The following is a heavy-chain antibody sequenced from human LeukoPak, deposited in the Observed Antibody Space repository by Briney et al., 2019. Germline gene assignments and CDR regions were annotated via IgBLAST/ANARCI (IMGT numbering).Heavy chain of an antibody. CDR2: IYPGDSDT. J-gene: IGHJ4*02. CDR1: GYSFTSYW. Sequence: GESLKISCKGSGYSFTSYWIGWVRQMPGKGLEWMGIIYPGDSDTRYSPSFQGQVTISADKSISTAYLQWSSLKASDTAMYYCARRHCSGTSCFPYYFDYWGQGTLVTVSS. CDR3: ARRHCSGTSCFPYYFDY. V-gene: IGHV5-51*01. D-gene: IGHD2-2*01.